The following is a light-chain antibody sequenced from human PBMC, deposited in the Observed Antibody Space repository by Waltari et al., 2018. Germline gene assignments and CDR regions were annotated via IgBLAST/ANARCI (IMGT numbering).Light chain of an antibody. V-gene: IGLV2-11*01. CDR2: DVS. CDR3: CSYAGSYTWV. Sequence: QSALTQPRSVSGSPGQSVTISCTGTSSDVGSYNYVSWYQQHPGKAPKLMIYDVSKRPSAVPDRFSGSKSGNTASLTISGLQAEDEADYSCCSYAGSYTWVFGGGTKLTVL. CDR1: SSDVGSYNY. J-gene: IGLJ3*02.